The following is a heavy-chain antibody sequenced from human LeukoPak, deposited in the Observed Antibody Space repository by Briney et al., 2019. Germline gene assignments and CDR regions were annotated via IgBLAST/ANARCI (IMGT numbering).Heavy chain of an antibody. CDR3: ATQLGYCSGGSCYKPNWFDP. J-gene: IGHJ5*02. CDR2: FDPEDGET. D-gene: IGHD2-15*01. CDR1: GYTLTELS. Sequence: GASVNVSCTVSGYTLTELSMHWVRQAPGKGLEWMGGFDPEDGETFYAQKFQGRVTMTEDTSTDTAYMELSSLRSEDTAVYYCATQLGYCSGGSCYKPNWFDPWGQGTLVTVSS. V-gene: IGHV1-24*01.